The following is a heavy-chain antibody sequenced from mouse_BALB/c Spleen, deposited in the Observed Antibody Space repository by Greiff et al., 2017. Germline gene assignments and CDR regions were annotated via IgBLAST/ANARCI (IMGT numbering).Heavy chain of an antibody. V-gene: IGHV1-66*01. CDR2: IFPGSGNT. CDR1: GYSFTSYY. Sequence: VQLQQSGPELVKPGASVKISCKASGYSFTSYYIHWVKQRPGQGLEWIGWIFPGSGNTKYNEKFKGKATLTADTSSSTAYMQLSSLTSEDSPVYSLATPPLYGPYYYAMDYWGQGTSVTVSS. J-gene: IGHJ4*01. CDR3: ATPPLYGPYYYAMDY. D-gene: IGHD1-1*02.